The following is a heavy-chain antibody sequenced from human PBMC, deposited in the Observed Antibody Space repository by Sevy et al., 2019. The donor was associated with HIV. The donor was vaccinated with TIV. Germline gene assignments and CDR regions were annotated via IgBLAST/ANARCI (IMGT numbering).Heavy chain of an antibody. CDR1: GFTFSSYA. V-gene: IGHV3-30*04. CDR2: ISYDGSNK. D-gene: IGHD3-10*01. Sequence: GGSLRLSCAASGFTFSSYAMHWVRQAPGKGLEWVAVISYDGSNKYYADSVKGRFTISRDNSKNTLYLQMNSLRGEDTAVYYCARDLGSITMVRGVIDGMDVWGQGTTVTVSS. CDR3: ARDLGSITMVRGVIDGMDV. J-gene: IGHJ6*02.